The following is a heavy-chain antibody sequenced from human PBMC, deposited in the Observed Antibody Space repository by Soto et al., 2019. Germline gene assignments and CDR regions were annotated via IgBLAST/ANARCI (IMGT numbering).Heavy chain of an antibody. J-gene: IGHJ6*02. CDR1: GGSVSSGSYY. V-gene: IGHV4-61*01. CDR3: ARLTINYYDSSGYSSSSYYYYGMDF. D-gene: IGHD3-22*01. CDR2: IYYSGST. Sequence: PSDTLSLTCTVSGGSVSSGSYYWSWIRQPPGKGLEWIGYIYYSGSTNYNPSLKSRVTISVDTSKNQFSLKLSSVTAADTAVYYCARLTINYYDSSGYSSSSYYYYGMDFWCQGTTVT.